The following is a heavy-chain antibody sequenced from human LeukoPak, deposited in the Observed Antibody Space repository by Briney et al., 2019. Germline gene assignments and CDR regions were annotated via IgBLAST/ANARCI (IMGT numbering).Heavy chain of an antibody. D-gene: IGHD4-11*01. CDR1: GYSFTNYW. Sequence: GESLKISCKATGYSFTNYWIGWVRQMPGKGLEWMGIIYPSDSDIRYSPSFQGQVTISADKSINTAYLQWSSLKASDTAIYYCARAGTSNYRFFDSWGQGTLVTVSS. V-gene: IGHV5-51*01. CDR2: IYPSDSDI. CDR3: ARAGTSNYRFFDS. J-gene: IGHJ4*02.